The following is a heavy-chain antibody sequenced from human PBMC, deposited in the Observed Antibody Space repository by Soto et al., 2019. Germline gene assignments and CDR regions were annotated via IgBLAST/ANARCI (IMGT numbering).Heavy chain of an antibody. CDR1: GGSINGYY. J-gene: IGHJ4*02. Sequence: SETLSLTCTVSGGSINGYYWSWIRQPPGKGLEWIGYIYYSGSTNYNPSLKSRVTISVDTSKNQFSLKLSSVTAADTAVYYCARRGSGSYSHYWGQGTLVTVSS. D-gene: IGHD3-10*01. CDR3: ARRGSGSYSHY. CDR2: IYYSGST. V-gene: IGHV4-59*08.